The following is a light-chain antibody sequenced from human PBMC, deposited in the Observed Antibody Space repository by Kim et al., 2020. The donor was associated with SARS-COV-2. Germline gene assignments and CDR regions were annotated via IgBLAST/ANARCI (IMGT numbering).Light chain of an antibody. Sequence: GPAIPMSCTGTSIDVGAYAYVAWYQQHPGKAPTLMIYDVSERPSGVSYRFSGSKSGNTASLTISGLRAEDEAYYYCSSYTSSSTWVFGGGTQLTVL. J-gene: IGLJ3*02. CDR3: SSYTSSSTWV. CDR1: SIDVGAYAY. CDR2: DVS. V-gene: IGLV2-14*03.